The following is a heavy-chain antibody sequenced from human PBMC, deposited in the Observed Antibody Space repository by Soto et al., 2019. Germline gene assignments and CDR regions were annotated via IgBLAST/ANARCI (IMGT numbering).Heavy chain of an antibody. CDR1: GGSISSGDYY. D-gene: IGHD1-7*01. V-gene: IGHV4-30-4*01. CDR3: ASGYNWNYQGWFDP. Sequence: QVQLQESGPGLVKPSQTLSLTCTVSGGSISSGDYYWSWIRQPPGKGLEWIGYIYYSGSTYYNPSLNRRVTISVETSKSQFYLKLSSVTDADTAVYYCASGYNWNYQGWFDPWGQGTLVTVSS. CDR2: IYYSGST. J-gene: IGHJ5*02.